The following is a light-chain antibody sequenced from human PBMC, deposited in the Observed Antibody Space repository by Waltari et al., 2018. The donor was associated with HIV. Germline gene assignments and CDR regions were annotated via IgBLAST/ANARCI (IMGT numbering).Light chain of an antibody. CDR1: SGNIARNY. V-gene: IGLV6-57*02. Sequence: KFMLTQPHSVSESPGRTVTISCTGSSGNIARNYVQWYRQRPVSAPTTVIYEDTKRPSWVPDRFSGSMASATNSASFTIAGLRTEDEADYVCHSYDGSNLVFGGGTKLTVL. CDR3: HSYDGSNLV. J-gene: IGLJ3*02. CDR2: EDT.